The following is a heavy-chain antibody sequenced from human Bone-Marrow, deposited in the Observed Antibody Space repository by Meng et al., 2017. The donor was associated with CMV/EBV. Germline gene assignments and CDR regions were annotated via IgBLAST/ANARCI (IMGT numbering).Heavy chain of an antibody. CDR3: ALMATTVYYYGMDV. CDR1: GFTFSDYY. D-gene: IGHD5-24*01. V-gene: IGHV3-11*04. CDR2: ISSSGSTI. Sequence: GESLKISCVASGFTFSDYYMSWIRQAPGKGLEWVSYISSSGSTIYYADSVKGRFTISRDNAKNSLYLQMNSLRAEDTAVYYCALMATTVYYYGMDVWGQGTTVTVSS. J-gene: IGHJ6*02.